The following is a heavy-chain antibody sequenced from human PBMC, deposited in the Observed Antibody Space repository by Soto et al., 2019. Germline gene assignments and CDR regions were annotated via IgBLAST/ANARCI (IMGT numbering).Heavy chain of an antibody. D-gene: IGHD3-16*01. CDR1: GGSISSGDSY. J-gene: IGHJ6*02. CDR2: IYYSGST. Sequence: QVQLQESGPGLVKPSQTLSLTCTVSGGSISSGDSYWHWIRQSPGKGLEWIGYIYYSGSTFYNPSLESRVAISVDRSKNQFSLKLNSVTDADTDVYYCAREGAARFSYYYGTDVWGQGTTVTVSS. V-gene: IGHV4-30-4*01. CDR3: AREGAARFSYYYGTDV.